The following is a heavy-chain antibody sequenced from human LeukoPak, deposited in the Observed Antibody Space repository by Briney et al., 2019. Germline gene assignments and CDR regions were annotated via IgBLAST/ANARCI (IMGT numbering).Heavy chain of an antibody. CDR2: ISSSSSYI. Sequence: GGSLRLSCASSGFTFSSYSMNWVRQAPGKGLEGLSSISSSSSYIYYADSVKGRFTISRDNAKNSLYQQMYSKSAEDTAVYYCARDLGSGSSFDYWGQGTLVTVSS. CDR1: GFTFSSYS. J-gene: IGHJ4*02. V-gene: IGHV3-21*01. CDR3: ARDLGSGSSFDY. D-gene: IGHD3-10*01.